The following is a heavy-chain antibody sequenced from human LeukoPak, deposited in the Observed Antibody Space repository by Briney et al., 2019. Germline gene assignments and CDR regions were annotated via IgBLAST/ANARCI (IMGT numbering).Heavy chain of an antibody. CDR3: ARLQRNYYDSSGYRRDAFDI. CDR1: GGSISSSSYS. J-gene: IGHJ3*02. V-gene: IGHV4-39*01. Sequence: PSETLSLTCTVSGGSISSSSYSWGWIRQPPGKGLEWIGSIYYSGSTYYNPSLKSRVTISVDTSKNQFSLKLSSVTAADTAVYYCARLQRNYYDSSGYRRDAFDIWGQGTMVTVSS. CDR2: IYYSGST. D-gene: IGHD3-22*01.